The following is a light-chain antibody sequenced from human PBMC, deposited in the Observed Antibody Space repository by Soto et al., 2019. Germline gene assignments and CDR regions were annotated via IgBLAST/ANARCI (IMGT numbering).Light chain of an antibody. Sequence: DIRMTQSPSSLSAFVGDRVTITCRASQSVDFHLNWYQQKPGKAPKLLIYTASRLQSGVPSRFSGSGSGTDFTLTISSLQPEDFATYYCQQSHTTPLTFGGGTKVEMK. CDR3: QQSHTTPLT. CDR2: TAS. V-gene: IGKV1-39*01. J-gene: IGKJ4*01. CDR1: QSVDFH.